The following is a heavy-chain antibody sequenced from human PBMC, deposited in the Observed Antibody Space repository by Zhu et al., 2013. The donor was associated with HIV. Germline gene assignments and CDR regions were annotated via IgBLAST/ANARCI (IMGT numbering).Heavy chain of an antibody. CDR2: FMPKYQTS. CDR1: SGIFTSYA. CDR3: AKVAGAYIVGKFYFQS. V-gene: IGHV1-69*01. J-gene: IGHJ4*02. D-gene: IGHD1-26*01. Sequence: QVQLVQSGSEVRKPGSSVKVSCKASSGIFTSYAITWLRQAPGQGLEWLGGFMPKYQTSEFAPKFQGRITLTADQSTSTAFLELSSLTSADTAVYYCAKVAGAYIVGKFYFQSWGQGNPGLRLL.